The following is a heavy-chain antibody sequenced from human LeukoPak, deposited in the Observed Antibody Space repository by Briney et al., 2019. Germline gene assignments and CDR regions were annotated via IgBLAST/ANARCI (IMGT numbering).Heavy chain of an antibody. D-gene: IGHD1-26*01. CDR3: AKVKYSVGATGY. CDR2: ISGSGGST. Sequence: GGSLRLSCAASGFTFSSYAMSWVRQAPGKGLEWVSAISGSGGSTYYADSVKGRFTISRDNSKNTLYLQMSSLRAEDTAVYYCAKVKYSVGATGYWGQGTLVTVSS. CDR1: GFTFSSYA. J-gene: IGHJ4*02. V-gene: IGHV3-23*01.